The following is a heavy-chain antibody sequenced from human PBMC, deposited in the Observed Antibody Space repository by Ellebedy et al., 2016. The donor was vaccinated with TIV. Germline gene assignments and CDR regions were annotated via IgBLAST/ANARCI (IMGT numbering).Heavy chain of an antibody. Sequence: SLKISCAASGFTFDDYAMHWVRQVPGKGLEWVSSINWNSGTIGYADSVRGRFTISRDNAKNSLYLQMNSLRAEDMALYYCAKDIYRIAVSGSFDYWGQGTLVTVSS. CDR1: GFTFDDYA. V-gene: IGHV3-9*03. CDR3: AKDIYRIAVSGSFDY. D-gene: IGHD6-19*01. CDR2: INWNSGTI. J-gene: IGHJ4*02.